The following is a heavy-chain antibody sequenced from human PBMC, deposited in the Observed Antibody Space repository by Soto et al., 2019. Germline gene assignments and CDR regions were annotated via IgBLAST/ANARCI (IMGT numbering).Heavy chain of an antibody. V-gene: IGHV2-5*02. D-gene: IGHD3-22*01. J-gene: IGHJ4*02. CDR3: ARIHFPYYYDSSGYLFDY. CDR1: VFSLSTNGVG. Sequence: SGPTLVNPTQTLTLTCTFSVFSLSTNGVGVGWIRQPPGKALEWLALIYWDDDKRYSPSLKSRLTITKDTSKNQVVLTMTNMDPVDTATYYCARIHFPYYYDSSGYLFDYWGQGTLVTVSS. CDR2: IYWDDDK.